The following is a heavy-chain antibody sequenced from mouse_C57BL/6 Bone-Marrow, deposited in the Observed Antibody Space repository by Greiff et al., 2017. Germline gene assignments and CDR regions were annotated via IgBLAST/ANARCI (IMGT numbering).Heavy chain of an antibody. Sequence: DVMLLESGGDLVKPGGSLTLSCAASGFTFSSYGMSWVRQTPDKRLEWVATISSGGSYTYYPDSVKGRFTISRDNAKNTLYLQMSSLKSEDTAMYYCARHGGGGYDYPWFAYWGQGTLVTVSA. J-gene: IGHJ3*01. D-gene: IGHD2-4*01. CDR2: ISSGGSYT. CDR3: ARHGGGGYDYPWFAY. V-gene: IGHV5-6*02. CDR1: GFTFSSYG.